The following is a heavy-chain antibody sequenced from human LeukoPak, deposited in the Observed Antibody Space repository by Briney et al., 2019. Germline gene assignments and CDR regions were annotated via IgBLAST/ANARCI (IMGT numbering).Heavy chain of an antibody. Sequence: GASVKVSCKASGYTFTSYGISWVRQAPGQGLEWMGWISAYNGNTNYAQKLQGRVTMTTDTSTSTAYMELRSLRSDDTAVYYCARVPLVLKYNWNSLGLFDYWGQGTLVTVSS. CDR1: GYTFTSYG. J-gene: IGHJ4*02. CDR3: ARVPLVLKYNWNSLGLFDY. D-gene: IGHD1-7*01. CDR2: ISAYNGNT. V-gene: IGHV1-18*01.